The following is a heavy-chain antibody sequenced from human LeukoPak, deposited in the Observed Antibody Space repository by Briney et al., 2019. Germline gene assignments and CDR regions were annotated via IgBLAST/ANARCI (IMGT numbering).Heavy chain of an antibody. CDR1: GFIFSSYA. J-gene: IGHJ6*02. D-gene: IGHD3-10*01. CDR2: ISGSGGST. Sequence: GGSLRLSCAASGFIFSSYAMSWVRQAPGKGLEWVSAISGSGGSTYYADSVKGRFTISRDNSKNTLYLQMNSLRAEDTAVYYCAKDMGPRRNGMDVWGQGTTVTVSS. V-gene: IGHV3-23*01. CDR3: AKDMGPRRNGMDV.